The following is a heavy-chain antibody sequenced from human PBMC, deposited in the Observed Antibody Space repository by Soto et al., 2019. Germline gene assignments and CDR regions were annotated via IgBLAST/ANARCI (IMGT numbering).Heavy chain of an antibody. J-gene: IGHJ3*02. CDR1: GGSIRTSY. CDR2: TYNSGST. CDR3: ARDAFDI. V-gene: IGHV4-59*01. Sequence: QVQLQESGPGLVKPSETLSLTCTVSGGSIRTSYWSWIRQPPGKGLEWIGYTYNSGSTNYNPSLKSRVTISVDTSKNQFSLHLSSVTAADTAVYYCARDAFDIWGQGTMLTVSS.